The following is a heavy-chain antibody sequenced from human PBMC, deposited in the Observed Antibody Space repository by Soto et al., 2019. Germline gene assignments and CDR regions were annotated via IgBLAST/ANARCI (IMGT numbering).Heavy chain of an antibody. CDR2: IYTSGST. J-gene: IGHJ6*02. CDR3: ARDHDRSPDYYYGMDV. CDR1: GGSISSYY. V-gene: IGHV4-4*07. Sequence: SETLSLTGTVSGGSISSYYWSWIRQPAGKGLEWIGRIYTSGSTNYNPSLKSRVTMSVDTSKNQFSLKLSSVTAADTAVYYCARDHDRSPDYYYGMDVWGQGTTVTVSS. D-gene: IGHD3-9*01.